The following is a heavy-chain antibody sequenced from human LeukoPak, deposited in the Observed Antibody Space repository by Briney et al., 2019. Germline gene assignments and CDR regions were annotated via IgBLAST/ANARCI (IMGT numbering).Heavy chain of an antibody. J-gene: IGHJ4*02. CDR3: AIHFDH. CDR2: ISHDASSK. CDR1: GFTFSNSG. Sequence: PGRSLRLSCAGSGFTFSNSGMHWVRQAPGKGLEWVAVISHDASSKYHADSVKGRFTISRDNSKNTLYLQMNSLRPEDTALYHCAIHFDHWGQGTLVTVSS. V-gene: IGHV3-30*03.